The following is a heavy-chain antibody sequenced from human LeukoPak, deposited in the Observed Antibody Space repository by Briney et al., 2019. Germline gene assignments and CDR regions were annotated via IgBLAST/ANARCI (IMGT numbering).Heavy chain of an antibody. V-gene: IGHV4-34*01. CDR3: ARENSGSYREFDY. Sequence: SETLSLTCAVYGGSFSGYYWGWIRQSPGKGLEWIGEINHSGSTTYNPSLKSRVSMSVDTSKNQFSLKLSSVTAADTAVFYCARENSGSYREFDYWGQGTLVTVSS. CDR1: GGSFSGYY. CDR2: INHSGST. D-gene: IGHD1-26*01. J-gene: IGHJ4*02.